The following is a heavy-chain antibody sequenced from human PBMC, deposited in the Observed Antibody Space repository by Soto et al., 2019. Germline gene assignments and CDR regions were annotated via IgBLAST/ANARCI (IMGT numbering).Heavy chain of an antibody. V-gene: IGHV4-30-4*01. J-gene: IGHJ4*02. CDR2: IYYSGST. CDR1: GGSISSGDYY. D-gene: IGHD2-8*01. CDR3: ASSGYCTNGVCYTLFDY. Sequence: SETLSLTCTVSGGSISSGDYYWSWIRQPPGKGLEWIGYIYYSGSTYYNPSLKSRVTISVDTSKNQFSLKLSSVTAADTAVYYCASSGYCTNGVCYTLFDYWGQGTLVTVSS.